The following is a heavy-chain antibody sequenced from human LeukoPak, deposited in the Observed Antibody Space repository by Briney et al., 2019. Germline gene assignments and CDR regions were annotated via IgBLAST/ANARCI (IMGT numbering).Heavy chain of an antibody. D-gene: IGHD2-2*01. CDR2: IYSGGNT. CDR3: ARGETSSYDY. V-gene: IGHV3-53*01. CDR1: GFTVSINY. Sequence: EGSLRLSCAASGFTVSINYMSWVRQAPGKGLEWVSVIYSGGNTYYADSVKGRFTISRDNSKNTVYLQMNSLRAEDTAVYYCARGETSSYDYWGQGTLVIVSS. J-gene: IGHJ4*02.